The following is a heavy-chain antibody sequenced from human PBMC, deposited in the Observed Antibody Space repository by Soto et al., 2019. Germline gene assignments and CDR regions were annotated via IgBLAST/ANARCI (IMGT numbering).Heavy chain of an antibody. CDR3: ARAGDYASWSGYTSQYYYYGMDV. V-gene: IGHV6-1*01. CDR1: GDRVSSNSAA. D-gene: IGHD3-3*01. Sequence: PSQTRALTCAISGDRVSSNSAAWNWIRQSPSRGLEWLGRTYYRSKWYNDYAVSVKSRITINPDTSKNQFSLQLNSVTPEETAVYYCARAGDYASWSGYTSQYYYYGMDVWRQGTTVTVSS. J-gene: IGHJ6*02. CDR2: TYYRSKWYN.